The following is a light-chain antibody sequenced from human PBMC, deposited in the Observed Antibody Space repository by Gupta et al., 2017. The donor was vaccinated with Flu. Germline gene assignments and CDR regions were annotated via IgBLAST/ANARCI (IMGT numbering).Light chain of an antibody. CDR3: QQDLSAPYS. Sequence: DIVMTQSPDSLAVSLGERATINCKSSQTLLYSSNNKNYLAWYQQKPGQTPKLLIYWSSTRDSGVPDRFRGSGSGTDFTLTIGSLQADDVAVYYCQQDLSAPYSFGQGTKVEIK. CDR1: QTLLYSSNNKNY. J-gene: IGKJ2*03. CDR2: WSS. V-gene: IGKV4-1*01.